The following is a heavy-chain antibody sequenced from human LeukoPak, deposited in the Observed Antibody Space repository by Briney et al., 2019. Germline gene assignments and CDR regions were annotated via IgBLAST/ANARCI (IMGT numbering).Heavy chain of an antibody. V-gene: IGHV1-46*01. CDR3: ARDHYHKIHSVMVTAPDY. CDR1: GYTFTIYY. CDR2: INPTGGST. D-gene: IGHD2-21*02. J-gene: IGHJ4*02. Sequence: ASVKVSFKASGYTFTIYYMHWVRQAPGEGLEWMGIINPTGGSTSYAQKFQGRVTMTRDTSTSTVYMELSSLRSEDTAVYYCARDHYHKIHSVMVTAPDYWGQGTLVIVSS.